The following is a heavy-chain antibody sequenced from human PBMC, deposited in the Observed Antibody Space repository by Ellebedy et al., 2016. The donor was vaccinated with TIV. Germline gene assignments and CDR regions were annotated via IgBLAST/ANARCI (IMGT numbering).Heavy chain of an antibody. CDR1: GFIFSNYY. CDR2: IKQDGSEK. Sequence: GGSLRLSCAASGFIFSNYYMTWVRQAPGKGLEWVANIKQDGSEKYYVDSVKGRFTISRDNAKKSVSLQMNSLRAEDTAVYFCARDGSTSYHDYWGQGTLVTVSS. CDR3: ARDGSTSYHDY. J-gene: IGHJ4*02. V-gene: IGHV3-7*03. D-gene: IGHD2-2*01.